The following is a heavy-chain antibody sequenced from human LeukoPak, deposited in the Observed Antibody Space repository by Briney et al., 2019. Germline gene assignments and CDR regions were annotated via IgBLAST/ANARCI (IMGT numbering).Heavy chain of an antibody. J-gene: IGHJ4*02. CDR1: GLSFSSYE. CDR3: ATKGGFAD. V-gene: IGHV3-48*03. CDR2: ISSTGSAI. D-gene: IGHD5-12*01. Sequence: PGGSLRLSCAASGLSFSSYEMNWVRQAPGKGLEWISYISSTGSAIFYADSVKGRFTISRGNAKNSLYLQMNSLRAEDTAFYYCATKGGFADWGQGTLVTASS.